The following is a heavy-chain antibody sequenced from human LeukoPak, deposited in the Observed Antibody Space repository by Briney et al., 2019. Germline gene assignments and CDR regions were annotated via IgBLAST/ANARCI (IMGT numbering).Heavy chain of an antibody. CDR1: GFTVSSNY. CDR2: IYSDGTT. CDR3: ARDFLDWGTRTGAFDI. Sequence: PGGSLRLSCAASGFTVSSNYMSWVRQAPGKGLEWVSVIYSDGTTYYAASVKGRFTISRDISKNTLYLQMNSLGVEDTAMYYCARDFLDWGTRTGAFDIWGQGTMVTVSS. J-gene: IGHJ3*02. V-gene: IGHV3-66*01. D-gene: IGHD1-1*01.